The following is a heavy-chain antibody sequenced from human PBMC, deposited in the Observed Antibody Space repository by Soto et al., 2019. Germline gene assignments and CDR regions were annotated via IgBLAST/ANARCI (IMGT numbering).Heavy chain of an antibody. CDR2: FSSSGRT. CDR1: GFTFSSSV. D-gene: IGHD2-2*01. Sequence: GGSLRLSCAASGFTFSSSVMSWVRQAPGKGPEWVSTFSSSGRTYYADSVKGRFTISRDNSKSTLDLQMHSLRAEDTAIYYCARKSCSGATCSFSFDLWGQGTLVTVSS. V-gene: IGHV3-23*01. J-gene: IGHJ4*02. CDR3: ARKSCSGATCSFSFDL.